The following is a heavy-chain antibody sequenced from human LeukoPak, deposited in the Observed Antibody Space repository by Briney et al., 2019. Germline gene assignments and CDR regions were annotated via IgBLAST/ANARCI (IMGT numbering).Heavy chain of an antibody. CDR2: IRYDGSNK. D-gene: IGHD3-10*01. CDR3: AKGSTMVRGVTYFDY. CDR1: GFTFSSYG. V-gene: IGHV3-30*02. Sequence: GGSLRLSCAASGFTFSSYGMHWVRQAPGKGLEWVAFIRYDGSNKYYADSVKGRFTISRDNSKNTLYLQMNSLRAEDTAVYYCAKGSTMVRGVTYFDYWGQGTLVTVSS. J-gene: IGHJ4*02.